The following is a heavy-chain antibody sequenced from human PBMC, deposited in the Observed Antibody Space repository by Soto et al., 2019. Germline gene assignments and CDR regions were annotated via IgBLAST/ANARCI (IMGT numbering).Heavy chain of an antibody. CDR3: AREEVDYSEFDD. D-gene: IGHD4-4*01. J-gene: IGHJ4*02. CDR2: IIPNHGIT. Sequence: SVKVSCKASGGTFSSYTISWVRQAPGQGLEWMGRIIPNHGITNYAQKFQGRVTMTTDTSTSTAYMELRSLRSDDTAVYYCAREEVDYSEFDDWGQGTLVTVSS. V-gene: IGHV1-69*04. CDR1: GGTFSSYT.